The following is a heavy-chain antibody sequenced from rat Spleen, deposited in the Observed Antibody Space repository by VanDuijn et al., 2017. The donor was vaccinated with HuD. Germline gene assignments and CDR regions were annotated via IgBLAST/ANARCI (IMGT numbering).Heavy chain of an antibody. Sequence: EVQLVESGGGLVQPGRSLKLSCAASGFTFSDYNMAWVRQAPKKGLEWVATISYDGSSTYYRDSVKGRFTISRDNAKSTLYLQMDSLRSEDTATYYCTSLLGYWGQGVMVTVSS. CDR3: TSLLGY. D-gene: IGHD1-1*01. J-gene: IGHJ2*01. V-gene: IGHV5-7*01. CDR2: ISYDGSST. CDR1: GFTFSDYN.